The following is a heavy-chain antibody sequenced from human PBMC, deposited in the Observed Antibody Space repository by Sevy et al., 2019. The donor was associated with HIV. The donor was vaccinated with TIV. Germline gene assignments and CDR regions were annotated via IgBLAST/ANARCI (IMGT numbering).Heavy chain of an antibody. D-gene: IGHD3-10*01. J-gene: IGHJ6*02. CDR3: TRTSYYYDSGSYYGMDV. CDR1: GFTSGDYI. Sequence: GGSLRLSCTPSGFTSGDYILTWFRQAPGKGLEWVGFIRSKTYGGTIEYAASVKGRNTISRDDSKNIAYLRMNSLKTEDTAVYYCTRTSYYYDSGSYYGMDVWGQGTTVTVSS. CDR2: IRSKTYGGTI. V-gene: IGHV3-49*03.